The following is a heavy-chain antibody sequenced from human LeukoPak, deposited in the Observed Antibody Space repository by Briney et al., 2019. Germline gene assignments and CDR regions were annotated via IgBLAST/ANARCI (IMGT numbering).Heavy chain of an antibody. Sequence: GGSLRLSCAASGFTFSSYAMHWVRQAPGKGLEWVAVISYDGSNKYYADSVKGRFTISRDNAKNSLYLQMNSLRAEDTAVYYCARDPHSSSWYGRHFDYWGQGTLVTVSS. CDR2: ISYDGSNK. J-gene: IGHJ4*02. CDR3: ARDPHSSSWYGRHFDY. V-gene: IGHV3-30-3*01. D-gene: IGHD6-13*01. CDR1: GFTFSSYA.